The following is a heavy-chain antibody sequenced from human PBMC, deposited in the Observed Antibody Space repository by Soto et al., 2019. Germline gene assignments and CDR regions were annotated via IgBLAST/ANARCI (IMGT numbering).Heavy chain of an antibody. CDR2: IIPIFGTP. V-gene: IGHV1-69*01. Sequence: QVQLVQSGAEVRKPGSSVRVSGKASGGSFRSDSINWVRQAPGKGLEWMGEIIPIFGTPNYAQKFQDKITISADESTSTVYMEVSSLRSEDTAVYYGAREGVLRGAHDYCGQGTLVTVSS. CDR1: GGSFRSDS. J-gene: IGHJ4*02. CDR3: AREGVLRGAHDY. D-gene: IGHD3-3*01.